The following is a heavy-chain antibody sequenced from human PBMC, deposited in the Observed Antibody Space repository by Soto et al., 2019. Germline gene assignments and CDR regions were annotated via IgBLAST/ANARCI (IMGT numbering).Heavy chain of an antibody. CDR3: ARRPYTSGWRHFFDY. D-gene: IGHD6-19*01. J-gene: IGHJ4*02. CDR2: ISPHDSYI. V-gene: IGHV5-51*01. Sequence: EVQMVQSGPEVKKPGESLKISCKGSGYNFSTYWIGWVRQMPGKGLEWVGIISPHDSYIRYSPSLQGQVTISADKSISTAYLQWSSLKASDTAMYYCARRPYTSGWRHFFDYWGQGTPVTVSS. CDR1: GYNFSTYW.